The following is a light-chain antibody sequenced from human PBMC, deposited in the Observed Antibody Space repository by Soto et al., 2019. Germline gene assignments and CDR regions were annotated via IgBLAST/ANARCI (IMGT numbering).Light chain of an antibody. V-gene: IGKV3-15*01. J-gene: IGKJ1*01. CDR1: QSVSDT. CDR3: QQYNNWPPGT. Sequence: EIVMTQSPATLSVSPGERATLSCRASQSVSDTLAWYQQKPGQAPRLLIYGASTRATGIPARFSGSGSGTEFTLTISSLRSEDFAVYYCQQYNNWPPGTFGQGTKVDIK. CDR2: GAS.